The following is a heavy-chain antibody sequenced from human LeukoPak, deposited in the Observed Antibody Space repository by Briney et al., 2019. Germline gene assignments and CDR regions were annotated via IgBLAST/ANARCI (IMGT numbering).Heavy chain of an antibody. V-gene: IGHV3-23*01. CDR1: GFTFSSYA. Sequence: ETGGSLRLSCAASGFTFSSYAMSWVRQAPGKGLEWVSAISGSGGSTYYADSVKGRFTISRDNSKNTLYLQMNSLRAEDTAVYYCAKAGNRHVVVPVNFDYWGQGTLVTVSS. CDR2: ISGSGGST. D-gene: IGHD2-2*01. CDR3: AKAGNRHVVVPVNFDY. J-gene: IGHJ4*02.